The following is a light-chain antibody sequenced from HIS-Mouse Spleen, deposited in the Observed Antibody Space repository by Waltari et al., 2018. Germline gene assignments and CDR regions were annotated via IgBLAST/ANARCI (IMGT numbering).Light chain of an antibody. J-gene: IGLJ3*02. V-gene: IGLV1-47*01. CDR2: RNN. CDR3: AAWDDSLSGRV. CDR1: SPNIGSNH. Sequence: QSVLTQPPSASGTPRQRVTISCSGRSPNIGSNHVHWYQQLPGTAPKLLIYRNNQRPSGVPDRFSGSKSGTSASLAISGLRSEDEADYYCAAWDDSLSGRVFGGGTKLTVL.